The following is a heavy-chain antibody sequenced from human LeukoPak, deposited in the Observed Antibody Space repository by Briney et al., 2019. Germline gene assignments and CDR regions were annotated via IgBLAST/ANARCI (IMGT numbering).Heavy chain of an antibody. V-gene: IGHV1-69*13. J-gene: IGHJ4*02. CDR3: ARDRDCSGGSCYVY. CDR2: IIPIFGTA. CDR1: GGTFSGYA. D-gene: IGHD2-15*01. Sequence: GASVKVSCKASGGTFSGYAISWVRQAPGQGLEWMGGIIPIFGTANYAQKFQDRVTITADESTSTAYMELRSLRSDDTAVYYCARDRDCSGGSCYVYWGQGTLVTVSS.